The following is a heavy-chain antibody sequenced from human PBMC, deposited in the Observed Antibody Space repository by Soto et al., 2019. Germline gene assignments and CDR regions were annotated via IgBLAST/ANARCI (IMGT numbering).Heavy chain of an antibody. CDR1: GFTFSSYA. J-gene: IGHJ4*02. CDR3: ARDGWAY. CDR2: MSYDGSNK. Sequence: QVQLVESGGGVVQPGRSLRLSCAASGFTFSSYAMHWVRRAPGKGLEWMAVMSYDGSNKYYADSVKGRFTISRDNSKNTLYLQMNSLRPEDTALYYWARDGWAYWGQGTLVIVSS. V-gene: IGHV3-30-3*01. D-gene: IGHD1-26*01.